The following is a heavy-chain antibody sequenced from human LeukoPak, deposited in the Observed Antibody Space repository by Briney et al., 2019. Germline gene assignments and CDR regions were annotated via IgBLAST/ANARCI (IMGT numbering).Heavy chain of an antibody. CDR1: GFTFSSHG. CDR2: IAFDGSNQ. V-gene: IGHV3-30*03. Sequence: SGWSPRLSCAASGFTFSSHGMYWVRQAPGKGLEWVAVIAFDGSNQNYADPVKGRFTISRDNSKNTAYLQMNSLRAEDTAVYYCARKDNYGRYGFDVWGQGTTVTVSS. J-gene: IGHJ6*02. D-gene: IGHD5-18*01. CDR3: ARKDNYGRYGFDV.